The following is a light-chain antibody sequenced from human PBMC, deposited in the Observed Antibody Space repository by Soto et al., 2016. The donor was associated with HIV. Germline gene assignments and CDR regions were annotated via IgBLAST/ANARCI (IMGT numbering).Light chain of an antibody. J-gene: IGLJ1*01. V-gene: IGLV3-19*01. CDR1: SLRSYY. Sequence: SSELTQDPAVSVALGQTVTITCQGDSLRSYYASWYQQKPGQAPVLVMYGKNNRPTGIPDRFSGSYSGDTASLTITGAQADDEADYYCNSRDSSGDHLSVFGSGDQGHRP. CDR3: NSRDSSGDHLSV. CDR2: GKN.